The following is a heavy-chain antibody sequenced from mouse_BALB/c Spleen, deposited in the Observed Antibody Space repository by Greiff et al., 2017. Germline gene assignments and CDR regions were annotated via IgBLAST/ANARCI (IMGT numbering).Heavy chain of an antibody. Sequence: QVQLQQSGPELVKPGASVRISCKASGYTFTSYYIHWVKQRPGQGLEWIGWIYPGNVNTKYNEKFKGKATLTADKSSSTAYMQLSSLTSEDSAVYFCARRRFSYDYDYFDYWGQGTTLTVSS. V-gene: IGHV1S56*01. CDR3: ARRRFSYDYDYFDY. D-gene: IGHD2-4*01. CDR2: IYPGNVNT. CDR1: GYTFTSYY. J-gene: IGHJ2*01.